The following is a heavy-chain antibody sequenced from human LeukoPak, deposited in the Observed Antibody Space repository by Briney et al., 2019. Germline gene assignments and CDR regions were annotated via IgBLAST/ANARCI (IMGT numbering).Heavy chain of an antibody. CDR2: IYYSGST. J-gene: IGHJ5*02. D-gene: IGHD3-10*01. CDR3: ARGSGDGSGSLDWFDP. CDR1: GGSISSGDYY. Sequence: SETLSLTCTVSGGSISSGDYYWSWIRQPPGKGLEWIGYIYYSGSTYYNPSLKSRVTISVDTSKNQFSLKLSSVTAADPAVYYCARGSGDGSGSLDWFDPWGQGTLVTVSS. V-gene: IGHV4-30-4*01.